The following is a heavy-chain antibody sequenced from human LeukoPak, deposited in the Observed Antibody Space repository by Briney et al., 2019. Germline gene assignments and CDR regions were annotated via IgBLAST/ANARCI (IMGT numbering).Heavy chain of an antibody. CDR1: GITLSNYG. Sequence: GGSLRLSCAVSGITLSNYGMSWLRQAPGKGLEWVSSISSSSSYIYYADSVKGRFTISRDNAKNSLYLQMNSLRAEDTAVYYCARETVAAAADQWGQGTLVTVSS. V-gene: IGHV3-21*01. CDR2: ISSSSSYI. CDR3: ARETVAAAADQ. D-gene: IGHD6-13*01. J-gene: IGHJ5*02.